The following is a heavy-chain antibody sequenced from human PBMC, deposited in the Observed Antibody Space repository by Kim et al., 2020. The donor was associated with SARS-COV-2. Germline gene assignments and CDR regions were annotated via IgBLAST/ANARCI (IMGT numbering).Heavy chain of an antibody. CDR3: ARQLPQLTGWFDP. CDR2: IDPSDSYT. CDR1: GYSFTNYW. V-gene: IGHV5-10-1*01. Sequence: GESLKISCKVSGYSFTNYWITWVRQMPGKGLEWMGRIDPSDSYTNYNPSFQGHVTISADKSITTAYLQWSSLKASDSAIYYCARQLPQLTGWFDPWGQGTLVTVSS. J-gene: IGHJ5*02. D-gene: IGHD3-10*01.